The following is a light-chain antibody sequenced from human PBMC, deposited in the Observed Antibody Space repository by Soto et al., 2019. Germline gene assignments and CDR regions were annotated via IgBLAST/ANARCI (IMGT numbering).Light chain of an antibody. Sequence: QSVLTQPPSVSAAPGQKVTISCSGSSSNIGNNYVSWYQQVPGTAPKLLIYDNNKRPSGIPDRFSGSKSGTSATLGITGLQTGDEADYYCGTWDNSLSIVIFGGGTKLTVL. CDR2: DNN. CDR3: GTWDNSLSIVI. V-gene: IGLV1-51*01. CDR1: SSNIGNNY. J-gene: IGLJ2*01.